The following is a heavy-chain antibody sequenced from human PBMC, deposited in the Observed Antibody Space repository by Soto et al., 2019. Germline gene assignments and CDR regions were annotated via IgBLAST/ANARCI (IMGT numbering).Heavy chain of an antibody. Sequence: QVQLEQSGAEVKKPGASVKVSCVASGYTFTIYGISWVRQAPGQGLEWMGWISGYNGNTDYAQNLQDRVTLTTDAATSSVYMELRSLRSDDTAVYYCARVAYYASSGDYGYWGQGTLITVSS. V-gene: IGHV1-18*04. CDR3: ARVAYYASSGDYGY. J-gene: IGHJ4*02. D-gene: IGHD3-22*01. CDR2: ISGYNGNT. CDR1: GYTFTIYG.